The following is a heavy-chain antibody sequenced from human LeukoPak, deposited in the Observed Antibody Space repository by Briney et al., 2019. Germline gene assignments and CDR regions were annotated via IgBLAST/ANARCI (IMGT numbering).Heavy chain of an antibody. CDR2: INHSGST. V-gene: IGHV4-34*01. Sequence: SETLSLTRAVYGGSFSGYYWSWIRQPPGKGLEWIGEINHSGSTNYNPSLKSRVTISVDTSKNQFSLKLSSVTAADTAVYYCAREDSSSGFDYWGQGTLVTVSS. J-gene: IGHJ4*02. CDR3: AREDSSSGFDY. D-gene: IGHD3-22*01. CDR1: GGSFSGYY.